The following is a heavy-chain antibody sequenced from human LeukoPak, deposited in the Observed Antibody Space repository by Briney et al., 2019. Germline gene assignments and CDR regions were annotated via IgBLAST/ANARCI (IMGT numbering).Heavy chain of an antibody. CDR1: GFTFSSYG. J-gene: IGHJ3*02. Sequence: PGGSLRLSCAASGFTFSSYGMHWVRQAPGKGLEWVAFIRYDGSNKYYADSVKGRFTTSRGNSKNTLYLQMNSLRAEDTAVYYCARHYMTTVTKGAFDIWGQGTMVTVSS. CDR3: ARHYMTTVTKGAFDI. CDR2: IRYDGSNK. D-gene: IGHD4-17*01. V-gene: IGHV3-30*02.